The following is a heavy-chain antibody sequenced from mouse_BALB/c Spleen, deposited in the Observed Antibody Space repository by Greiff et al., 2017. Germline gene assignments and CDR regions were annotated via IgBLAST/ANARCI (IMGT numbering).Heavy chain of an antibody. Sequence: QVQLKQSGPQLVRPGASVKISCKASGYSFTSYWMHWVKQRPGQGLEWIGMIDPSDSETRLNQKFKDKATLTVDKSSSTAYMQLSSPTSEDSAVYYCARFYDYSYFDYWGQGTTLTVSS. CDR2: IDPSDSET. J-gene: IGHJ2*01. CDR1: GYSFTSYW. CDR3: ARFYDYSYFDY. D-gene: IGHD2-4*01. V-gene: IGHV1S126*01.